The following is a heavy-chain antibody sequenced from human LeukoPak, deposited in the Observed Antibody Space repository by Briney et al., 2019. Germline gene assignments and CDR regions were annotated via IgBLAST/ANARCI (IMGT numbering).Heavy chain of an antibody. D-gene: IGHD6-13*01. J-gene: IGHJ4*02. V-gene: IGHV4-39*07. CDR1: GGSISSSSYY. CDR3: ARGRYLTTSGGAAAGFLDY. Sequence: PSETLSLTCTVSGGSISSSSYYWGWIRQPPGKGLEWIGSIYYSGSTHYNPSLKSRVTISVDTSKNHFSLKLSSVTAADTAVYYCARGRYLTTSGGAAAGFLDYWGQGSLVTVST. CDR2: IYYSGST.